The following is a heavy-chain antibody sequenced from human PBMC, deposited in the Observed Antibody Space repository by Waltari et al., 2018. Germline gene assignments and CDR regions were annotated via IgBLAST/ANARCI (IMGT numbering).Heavy chain of an antibody. V-gene: IGHV4-39*01. Sequence: QLQLQESGPGLVKPSATLSLTCTVSGGSISSRRYYCGWIRQPPGKGMEWIGRIHYSGSNYYNPSLKSRVTISVDTSKNQFSLKLSSVTAADTAVYYCARLHGHDSSGYYYYYYGMDVWGQGTTVTVSS. J-gene: IGHJ6*02. CDR3: ARLHGHDSSGYYYYYYGMDV. D-gene: IGHD3-22*01. CDR2: IHYSGSN. CDR1: GGSISSRRYY.